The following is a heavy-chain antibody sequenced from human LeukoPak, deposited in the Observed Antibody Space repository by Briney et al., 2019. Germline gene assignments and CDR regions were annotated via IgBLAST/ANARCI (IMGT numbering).Heavy chain of an antibody. Sequence: PSETLSLTCTVSGGSISSGSYYWSWIRQPAGKGLEWIGRIYTSGSTNYNPSLKSRVTISVDTSKNQFSLKLSSVTAADTAVYYCARIRYGDYGRYYFDYWGQGTLVTVSS. J-gene: IGHJ4*02. CDR3: ARIRYGDYGRYYFDY. V-gene: IGHV4-61*02. CDR1: GGSISSGSYY. CDR2: IYTSGST. D-gene: IGHD4-17*01.